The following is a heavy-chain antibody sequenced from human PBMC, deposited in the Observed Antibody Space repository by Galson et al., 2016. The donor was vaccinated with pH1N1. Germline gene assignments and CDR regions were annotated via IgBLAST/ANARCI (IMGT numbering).Heavy chain of an antibody. CDR2: MYTSGTT. Sequence: LSLTCTVPGGSISSSIYYWNWIRQPAGEGLEWIGRMYTSGTTTYNPSLESRVSISVDTSKNQFSLRLSSVTAADTAVYFCARDRVALTGTFDYWGQGALVAVSS. V-gene: IGHV4-61*02. CDR3: ARDRVALTGTFDY. J-gene: IGHJ4*02. CDR1: GGSISSSIYY. D-gene: IGHD3-10*01.